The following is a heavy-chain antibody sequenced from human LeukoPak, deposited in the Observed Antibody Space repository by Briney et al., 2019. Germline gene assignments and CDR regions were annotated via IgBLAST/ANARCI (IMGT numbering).Heavy chain of an antibody. J-gene: IGHJ3*02. Sequence: PSETLSLTCTVSGGSISSYYWSWIRQPPGKGLEWIGYIYYSGSTNYNPSLKSRVTISVDTSKNQFSLKLSSVTAADTAVYYCARGDTYYYDSSGSNRAFDIWGQGTMVTVSS. CDR2: IYYSGST. CDR1: GGSISSYY. CDR3: ARGDTYYYDSSGSNRAFDI. D-gene: IGHD3-22*01. V-gene: IGHV4-59*01.